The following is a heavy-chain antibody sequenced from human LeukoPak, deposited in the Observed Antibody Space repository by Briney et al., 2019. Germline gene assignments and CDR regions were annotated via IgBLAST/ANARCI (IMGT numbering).Heavy chain of an antibody. J-gene: IGHJ5*02. CDR3: GRYFYGSGTSFGP. CDR2: IKKDGSEK. Sequence: GGSLRLSCVASGFTFSNYWMSWLRQAPGKGLEWVANIKKDGSEKHYVDSVKGRFTISRDNAKNSLYLQMSSLRAEDTAVFYFGRYFYGSGTSFGPWGQGTLVTVSS. V-gene: IGHV3-7*01. D-gene: IGHD3-10*01. CDR1: GFTFSNYW.